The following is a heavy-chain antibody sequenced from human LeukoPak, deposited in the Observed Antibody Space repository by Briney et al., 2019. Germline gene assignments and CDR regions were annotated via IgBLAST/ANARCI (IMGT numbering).Heavy chain of an antibody. CDR1: GGSISSSSYY. J-gene: IGHJ4*02. CDR2: IYYSGST. D-gene: IGHD1-26*01. Sequence: PSETLSLTCTVSGGSISSSSYYWGWIRQPPGKGLEWIGSIYYSGSTYYNPSLKSRVTISVDTSKNQFSLKLSSVTAADTAVYYCASRISGSYAGLHYYFDYWGQGTLVTVSS. V-gene: IGHV4-39*01. CDR3: ASRISGSYAGLHYYFDY.